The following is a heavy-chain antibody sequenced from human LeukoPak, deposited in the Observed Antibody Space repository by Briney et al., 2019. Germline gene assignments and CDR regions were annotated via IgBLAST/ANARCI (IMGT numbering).Heavy chain of an antibody. CDR1: GFTFSSYW. CDR3: ARATLTTVGNYYYYYGMDV. V-gene: IGHV3-21*01. D-gene: IGHD4-23*01. J-gene: IGHJ6*02. CDR2: ISSSSSYI. Sequence: PGGSLRLSCAASGFTFSSYWMHWVRQAPGKGLVWVSSISSSSSYIYYADSVKGRFTISRDNAKNSLYLQMNSLRAEDTAVYYCARATLTTVGNYYYYYGMDVWGQGTTVTVSS.